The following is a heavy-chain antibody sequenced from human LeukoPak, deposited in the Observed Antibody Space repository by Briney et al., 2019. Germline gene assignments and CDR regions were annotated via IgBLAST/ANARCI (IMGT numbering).Heavy chain of an antibody. CDR3: ARAPSRGYCSSSSCFVGY. CDR2: MNPNSGNT. CDR1: GGTFSSYA. J-gene: IGHJ4*02. V-gene: IGHV1-8*02. Sequence: ASVKVSCKASGGTFSSYAISWVRQATGQGLEWMGWMNPNSGNTAYAQKFQGRVTMTRNTSIRTAYMELSSLRSEDTAVYYCARAPSRGYCSSSSCFVGYWGQGTLVTVSS. D-gene: IGHD2-2*01.